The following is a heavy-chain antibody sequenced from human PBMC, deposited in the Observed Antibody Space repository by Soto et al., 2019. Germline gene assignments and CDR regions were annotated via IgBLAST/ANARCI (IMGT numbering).Heavy chain of an antibody. Sequence: GGSLRLSCAASGFSFAGYAVAWVRQAPGKGLEWVSTVSGGGGSTYYADSVKGRFTISRDNSGNTVYLQMNSLNAGDTALYYCAKTESFNGYYNAFDSWGQGTRVTVSS. CDR3: AKTESFNGYYNAFDS. V-gene: IGHV3-23*01. J-gene: IGHJ4*02. CDR2: VSGGGGST. CDR1: GFSFAGYA. D-gene: IGHD3-9*01.